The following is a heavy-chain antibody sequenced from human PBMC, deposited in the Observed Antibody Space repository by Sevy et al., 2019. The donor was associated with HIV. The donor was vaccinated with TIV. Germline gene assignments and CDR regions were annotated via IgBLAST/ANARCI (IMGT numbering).Heavy chain of an antibody. D-gene: IGHD2-2*01. J-gene: IGHJ2*01. Sequence: SETLSLTCTVSAVSITDYYWSWIRQPPGKGLEWIANIHYTGSTNYKPSLQSRVTISVDTSKNQFSLKLNSVTAADTAVYYCARDWGTPAAHYWYFDLWGRSTLVTVSS. CDR3: ARDWGTPAAHYWYFDL. CDR1: AVSITDYY. CDR2: IHYTGST. V-gene: IGHV4-59*01.